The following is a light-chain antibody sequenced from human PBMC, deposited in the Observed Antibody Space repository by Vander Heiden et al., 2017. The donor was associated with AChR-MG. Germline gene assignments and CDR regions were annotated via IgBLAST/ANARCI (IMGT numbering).Light chain of an antibody. Sequence: DIQMTQFPSSLSASVGDRVTITCRASQNINNYLNWYQQKPGKAPKLLIYAASSFLSGVPSRFSGSGSETDFTLTISSLQPEDSATYYCQQSHSIPRTFGQGTKVKI. J-gene: IGKJ1*01. V-gene: IGKV1-39*01. CDR1: QNINNY. CDR2: AAS. CDR3: QQSHSIPRT.